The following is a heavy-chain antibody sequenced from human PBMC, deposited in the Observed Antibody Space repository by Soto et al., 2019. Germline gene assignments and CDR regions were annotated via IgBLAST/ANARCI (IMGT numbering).Heavy chain of an antibody. J-gene: IGHJ4*02. CDR2: ISYDGSNK. CDR1: GFTFSGYA. D-gene: IGHD5-18*01. V-gene: IGHV3-30-3*01. Sequence: QVQLVESGGGVVQPGRSLRLSCAASGFTFSGYAMHWVRQAPGKGLEWVAVISYDGSNKYYADSVKGRFTISRDNSKNTLYLQMNSLRAEDTAVYYCARDSFGDTAMVGVDYWGQGTLVTVSS. CDR3: ARDSFGDTAMVGVDY.